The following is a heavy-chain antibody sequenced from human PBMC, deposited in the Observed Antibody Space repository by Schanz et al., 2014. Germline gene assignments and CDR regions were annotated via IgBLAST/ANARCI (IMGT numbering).Heavy chain of an antibody. J-gene: IGHJ5*02. CDR3: ASARCFTCPDYWFDP. D-gene: IGHD3-16*01. V-gene: IGHV3-48*02. Sequence: EVQLVESGGGLVQPGGSLRLSCTASGFTFRDYSMNWVRQAPGKGPEWISYISSYSTIHYADSVKGRFTISRDNARNSLFLQMNSLRDEDTAVYYCASARCFTCPDYWFDPWGQGTLVTVSS. CDR2: ISSYSTI. CDR1: GFTFRDYS.